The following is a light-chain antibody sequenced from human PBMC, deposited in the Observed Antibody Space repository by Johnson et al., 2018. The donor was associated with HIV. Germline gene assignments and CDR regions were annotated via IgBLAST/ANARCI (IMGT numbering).Light chain of an antibody. CDR1: SSNVGSSF. V-gene: IGLV1-51*01. CDR3: GTWDSSLSAYV. J-gene: IGLJ1*01. CDR2: DNN. Sequence: QPALTQPPSVSAAPGQTVTISCSGSSSNVGSSFVSWYRQVPGTAPKRLIYDNNKRPTGIPGRFSGSRSGLSATLGLTALKPGDEADYDCGTWDSSLSAYVFGTGTKVTVL.